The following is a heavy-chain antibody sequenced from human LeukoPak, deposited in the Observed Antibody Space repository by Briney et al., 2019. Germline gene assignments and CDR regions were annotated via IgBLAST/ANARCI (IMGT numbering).Heavy chain of an antibody. V-gene: IGHV3-73*01. Sequence: GGSLRLSCAASGFTFSGSAMHWVRQASGKGPEWVGRIRSKANNYATAYAASVKGRFTISRDDSKNTAYLQMNSLKTEDTSVHYCAGPYDGTGYAFDYWGRGSLVTVSS. CDR2: IRSKANNYAT. D-gene: IGHD3-22*01. J-gene: IGHJ4*02. CDR3: AGPYDGTGYAFDY. CDR1: GFTFSGSA.